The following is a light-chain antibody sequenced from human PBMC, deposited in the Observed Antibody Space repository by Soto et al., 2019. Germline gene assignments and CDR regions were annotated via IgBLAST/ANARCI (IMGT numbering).Light chain of an antibody. V-gene: IGKV1-5*01. CDR2: DAS. Sequence: DIPLTQSPSTLSASVCDGVTITCLASQSISNRLAWYQQKPGEAPKYLIYDASTLDSGAPSRFSGSGSGTEFTLSISSLQPDDFATYYCQQYNSYPIPVGQVTRLEIK. CDR3: QQYNSYPIP. CDR1: QSISNR. J-gene: IGKJ5*01.